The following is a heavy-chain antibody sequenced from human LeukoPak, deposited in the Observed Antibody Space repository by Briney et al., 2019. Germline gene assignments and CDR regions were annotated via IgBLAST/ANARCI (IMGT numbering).Heavy chain of an antibody. V-gene: IGHV3-30*18. CDR1: GFTVSSNY. D-gene: IGHD4-17*01. CDR3: AKEATVRYFDY. CDR2: ISYDGSNK. J-gene: IGHJ4*02. Sequence: GGSLRLSCAASGFTVSSNYMSWVRQAPGKGLEWVAVISYDGSNKYYADSVKGRFTISRDNSKNTLYLQMNSLRAEDTAVYYCAKEATVRYFDYWGQGTLVTVSS.